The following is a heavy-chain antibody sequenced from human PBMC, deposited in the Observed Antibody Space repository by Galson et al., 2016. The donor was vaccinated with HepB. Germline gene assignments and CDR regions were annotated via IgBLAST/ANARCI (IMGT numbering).Heavy chain of an antibody. V-gene: IGHV4-31*03. CDR1: GGSVISGGYF. CDR3: ARASGWLVDY. J-gene: IGHJ4*02. D-gene: IGHD2-21*01. CDR2: IDSSGST. Sequence: TLSLTCSVSGGSVISGGYFWTWIRHHPDKGLEWIGYIDSSGSTHYNPSLQTRVATSADPSKNQFSLKLVSVTAADAALYYCARASGWLVDYWGRGALVTVSS.